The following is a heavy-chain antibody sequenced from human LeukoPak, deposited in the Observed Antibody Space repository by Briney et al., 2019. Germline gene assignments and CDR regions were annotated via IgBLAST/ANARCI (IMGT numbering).Heavy chain of an antibody. CDR3: ARVLPYDYGDETSDWDY. J-gene: IGHJ4*02. CDR2: IIPIFGTA. D-gene: IGHD4-17*01. Sequence: SVKVSCKASGGTFSSYAISWVRQAPGQGLEWMGGIIPIFGTANYAQKFQGRVTITADESTSTVYMELSSLRSEDTAVYYCARVLPYDYGDETSDWDYWGQGTLVTVSS. V-gene: IGHV1-69*13. CDR1: GGTFSSYA.